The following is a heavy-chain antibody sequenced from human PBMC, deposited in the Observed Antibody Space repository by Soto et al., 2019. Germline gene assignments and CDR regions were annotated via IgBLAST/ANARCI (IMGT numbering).Heavy chain of an antibody. CDR3: ARVASYSFRSDPGDRFDT. Sequence: KASETLSLTCTISGGSISSGDYYWNWIRQPPGKGLEWIGNIYYNGSTHYNPSLKSRITISIDTSRTQFSLKLSSVTAADTAAYFCARVASYSFRSDPGDRFDTWGQGTLATVSS. D-gene: IGHD3-10*02. V-gene: IGHV4-30-4*01. CDR2: IYYNGST. CDR1: GGSISSGDYY. J-gene: IGHJ5*02.